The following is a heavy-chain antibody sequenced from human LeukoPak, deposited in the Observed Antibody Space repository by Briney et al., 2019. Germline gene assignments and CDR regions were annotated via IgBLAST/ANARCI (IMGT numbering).Heavy chain of an antibody. V-gene: IGHV3-30-3*01. CDR3: ARWAPYYDNSGLNY. D-gene: IGHD3-22*01. CDR2: ISYDGSNK. Sequence: GGSLRLSCAASGFTFSSYAMHWVRQAPGKGLEWVAVISYDGSNKYYADSVKGRFTISRDNSKNTLYLQMNSLRAEDTAVYYCARWAPYYDNSGLNYWGQGTLVTVSS. CDR1: GFTFSSYA. J-gene: IGHJ4*02.